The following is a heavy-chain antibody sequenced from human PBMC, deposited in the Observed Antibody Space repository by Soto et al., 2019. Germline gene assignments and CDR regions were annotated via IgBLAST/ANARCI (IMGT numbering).Heavy chain of an antibody. J-gene: IGHJ6*02. CDR2: IWYDGSNK. CDR1: GFTFSSYG. D-gene: IGHD3-9*01. Sequence: QVQLVESGGGVVQPGRSLRLSCAASGFTFSSYGMHWVRQAPGKGLEWVAVIWYDGSNKYYADSVKGRFTISRDNSKNTPHLQMHSLRAEYTAVYYGTRATGWGSRCYGTGYYYYGMDVWGHGTTVTGSS. CDR3: TRATGWGSRCYGTGYYYYGMDV. V-gene: IGHV3-33*01.